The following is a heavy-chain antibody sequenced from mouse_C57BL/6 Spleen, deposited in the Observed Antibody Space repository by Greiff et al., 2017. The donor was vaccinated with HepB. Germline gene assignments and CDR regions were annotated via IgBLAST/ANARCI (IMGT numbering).Heavy chain of an antibody. D-gene: IGHD1-1*01. V-gene: IGHV1-42*01. Sequence: VQLQHSGPELVKPGASVKISCKASGYSFTGYYMNWVKQSPEKSLEWIGEINPSTGGTTYNQKFKAKATLTVDKSSSTAYMHLKSLTSEDSAVYYCARGGSSYRYFDVWGTGTTVTVSS. J-gene: IGHJ1*03. CDR2: INPSTGGT. CDR3: ARGGSSYRYFDV. CDR1: GYSFTGYY.